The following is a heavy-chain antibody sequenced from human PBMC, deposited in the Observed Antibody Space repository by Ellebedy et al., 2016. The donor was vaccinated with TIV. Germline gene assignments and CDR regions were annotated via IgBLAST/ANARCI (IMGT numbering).Heavy chain of an antibody. J-gene: IGHJ4*02. D-gene: IGHD7-27*01. CDR2: IIPIFGTA. CDR1: GGTFSSYA. V-gene: IGHV1-69*13. Sequence: SVKVSXXAFGGTFSSYAISWVRQAPGQGLEWMGGIIPIFGTANYAQKFQGRVTITADESTSTAYMELSSLRSEDTAVYYCARTRINVGKGLSYWGQGTLVTVSS. CDR3: ARTRINVGKGLSY.